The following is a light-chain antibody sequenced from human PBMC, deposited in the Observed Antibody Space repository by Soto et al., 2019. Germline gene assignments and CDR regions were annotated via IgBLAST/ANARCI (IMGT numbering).Light chain of an antibody. J-gene: IGLJ2*01. V-gene: IGLV3-21*04. Sequence: SYELTQPPSVSVAPGKTARITCGGNNIGSKSVHWYQQKPGQAPVVVIYYDSDRPSGIPERFSGSNSGNTATLTISRVEAGDEADYYCQVWDSSSDHNEVFGGGTKLTVL. CDR1: NIGSKS. CDR2: YDS. CDR3: QVWDSSSDHNEV.